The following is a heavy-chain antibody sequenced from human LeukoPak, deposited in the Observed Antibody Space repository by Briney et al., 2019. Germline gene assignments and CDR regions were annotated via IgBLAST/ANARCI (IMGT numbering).Heavy chain of an antibody. V-gene: IGHV4-30-4*01. CDR3: DVDLTGYYGY. Sequence: SETLSLTCTVSGGSISSGDYYWSWIRQPPGKGLEWIGYIYYSGSTYYNPSLKSRVTISVDTSKNQFSLKLSSVTAADTAVYYCDVDLTGYYGYWGQGTLVTVSS. D-gene: IGHD3-9*01. CDR2: IYYSGST. CDR1: GGSISSGDYY. J-gene: IGHJ4*02.